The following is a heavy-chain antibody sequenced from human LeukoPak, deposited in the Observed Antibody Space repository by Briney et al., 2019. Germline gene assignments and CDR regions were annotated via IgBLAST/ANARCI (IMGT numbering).Heavy chain of an antibody. V-gene: IGHV4-30-4*01. Sequence: SETLSLTCTVSGGSISSGDYYWSWIRQPPGKGLEWFGYIYHSGRAYYNPSLKSRLTMSIDTSRNQFSLRLSSVTAADTGVYYCARAHGSPSVRLFDTWGQGTLVTVSS. CDR2: IYHSGRA. CDR3: ARAHGSPSVRLFDT. CDR1: GGSISSGDYY. D-gene: IGHD3-10*01. J-gene: IGHJ4*02.